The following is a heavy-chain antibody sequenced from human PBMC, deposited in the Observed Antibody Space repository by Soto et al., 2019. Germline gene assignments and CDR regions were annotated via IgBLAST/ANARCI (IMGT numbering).Heavy chain of an antibody. J-gene: IGHJ6*02. V-gene: IGHV3-23*01. Sequence: EVQLLESGGGLVQPGRSLRLSCAASGFTFSSYAMSWVRQAPGMGLEWVSGISGSGYATYYADSVKGRFTVSRDNSNNTLYLKMNSLRAEDTAVYYCAKEETVLVNYYYYYGMDVWGQGTTVTVSS. CDR3: AKEETVLVNYYYYYGMDV. CDR1: GFTFSSYA. D-gene: IGHD4-17*01. CDR2: ISGSGYAT.